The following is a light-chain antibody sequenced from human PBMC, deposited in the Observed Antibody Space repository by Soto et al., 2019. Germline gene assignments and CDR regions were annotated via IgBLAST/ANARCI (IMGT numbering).Light chain of an antibody. J-gene: IGKJ2*01. V-gene: IGKV1-39*01. Sequence: DIQMTQSPSSLSASVGDRVTITCRASQSISTYLAWYQQKSGKAPSLLIFGASNLKSGVPSRFSGSGSGTDFTLTISSLQPEDFASYYCQQSFSVPPTFGQGTKLEIK. CDR1: QSISTY. CDR3: QQSFSVPPT. CDR2: GAS.